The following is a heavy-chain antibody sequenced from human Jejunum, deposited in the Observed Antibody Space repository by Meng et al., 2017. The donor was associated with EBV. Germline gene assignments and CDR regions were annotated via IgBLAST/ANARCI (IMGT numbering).Heavy chain of an antibody. CDR3: ARNWNF. V-gene: IGHV4-61*01. CDR1: GGTVSSGTYY. CDR2: IYNSGST. J-gene: IGHJ4*02. Sequence: QVQLQVSGPGVVKPSETLSLTCTVSGGTVSSGTYYWTWIRQPPGKGLEWTGYIYNSGSTNYNPSLKSRVTISLDTSKNQFSLKLSSVTAADTAMYYCARNWNFWGQGTLVTVSS. D-gene: IGHD1-1*01.